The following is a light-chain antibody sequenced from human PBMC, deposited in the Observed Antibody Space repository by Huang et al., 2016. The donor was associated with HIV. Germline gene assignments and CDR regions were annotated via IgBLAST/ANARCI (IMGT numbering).Light chain of an antibody. CDR1: ESLVYTDGTTY. CDR3: MQGTHWPPT. CDR2: KVS. Sequence: DVELTQSPLSLPVTLGQPASISCRSSESLVYTDGTTYLNWFHQRPGQPPRRLIFKVSERDSGVPARISGRGSGTYFTLEISSVEAGDVGLYFCMQGTHWPPTFGQGTKVEFK. J-gene: IGKJ1*01. V-gene: IGKV2-30*01.